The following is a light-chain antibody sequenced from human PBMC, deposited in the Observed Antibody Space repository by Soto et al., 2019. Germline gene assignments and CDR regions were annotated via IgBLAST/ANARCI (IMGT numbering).Light chain of an antibody. CDR3: HQYGSSSLT. J-gene: IGKJ4*01. CDR1: QSVSSTN. V-gene: IGKV3-20*01. Sequence: EIVLTQSPGTLSLSPGERATLSCRASQSVSSTNLVWYQQKPGQAPRLLIYGASSRATGIPDRFSGSGSGTDFTLTISRLEPEDFAVYYCHQYGSSSLTFGGGTKVEIK. CDR2: GAS.